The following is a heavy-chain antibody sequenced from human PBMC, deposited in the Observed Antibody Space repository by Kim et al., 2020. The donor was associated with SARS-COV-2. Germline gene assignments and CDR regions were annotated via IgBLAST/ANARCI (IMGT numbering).Heavy chain of an antibody. D-gene: IGHD6-25*01. CDR3: AGGRREYFDL. Sequence: TANDAQKFQGRVTITADESTSTAYMELSSLRSEDTAVYYCAGGRREYFDLWGRGTLVTVSS. CDR2: TA. J-gene: IGHJ2*01. V-gene: IGHV1-69*01.